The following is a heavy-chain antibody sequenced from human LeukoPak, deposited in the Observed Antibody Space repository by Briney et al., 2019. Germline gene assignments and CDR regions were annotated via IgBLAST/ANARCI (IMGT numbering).Heavy chain of an antibody. CDR2: ISPYNGNT. CDR1: GYXFTSVG. Sequence: ASVKVSCKASGYXFTSVGITWVRRAPGQGLEWMGWISPYNGNTRYAQKFQGRVAMTTDTSTTTAYMELRGLRFNDTAVYYCARAGSGSGWYFDYWGQGTLVTVSS. V-gene: IGHV1-18*01. D-gene: IGHD6-19*01. CDR3: ARAGSGSGWYFDY. J-gene: IGHJ4*02.